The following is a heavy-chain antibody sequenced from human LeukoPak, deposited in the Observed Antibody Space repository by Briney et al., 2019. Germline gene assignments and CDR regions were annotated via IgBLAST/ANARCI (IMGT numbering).Heavy chain of an antibody. CDR2: FYHSGST. D-gene: IGHD4-17*01. Sequence: SETLSLTCAVSGCSISSGYYWGWIRQPPGKGLEWIGSFYHSGSTYYNPSLKSRVTISADTSKNQSSLKQSSVSAADTAVYYCARHATTVTVYYFDYWGQGTLVTVSS. J-gene: IGHJ4*02. CDR3: ARHATTVTVYYFDY. CDR1: GCSISSGYY. V-gene: IGHV4-38-2*01.